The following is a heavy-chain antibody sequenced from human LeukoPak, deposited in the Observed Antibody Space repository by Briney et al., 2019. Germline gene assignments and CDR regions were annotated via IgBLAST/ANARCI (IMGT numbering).Heavy chain of an antibody. D-gene: IGHD1-14*01. CDR1: GGTFSSYA. J-gene: IGHJ4*02. CDR3: ARNTGLYYFDY. Sequence: GASVKVSCKASGGTFSSYAISWVRQAPGQGLEWMGGIIPIFGTANYAQKSQGRVTITTDESTSTAYMELSSLRSEDTAVYYCARNTGLYYFDYWGQGTLVTVSS. CDR2: IIPIFGTA. V-gene: IGHV1-69*05.